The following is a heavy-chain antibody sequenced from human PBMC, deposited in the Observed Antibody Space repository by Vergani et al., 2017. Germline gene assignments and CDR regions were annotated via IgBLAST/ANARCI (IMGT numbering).Heavy chain of an antibody. CDR1: GDTFSSYT. J-gene: IGHJ3*02. CDR2: IIPSLGIG. CDR3: AXSPYRSDSGAFDI. D-gene: IGHD6-25*01. Sequence: QVQLVQSGAEVKKPGSSVKVSCKASGDTFSSYTISWLRQAPGQGLEWMGRIIPSLGIGNYAQNFQGRVTITADKSTTTAYMELINLRSEDTAVYYCAXSPYRSDSGAFDIWGQGTMVTISS. V-gene: IGHV1-69*02.